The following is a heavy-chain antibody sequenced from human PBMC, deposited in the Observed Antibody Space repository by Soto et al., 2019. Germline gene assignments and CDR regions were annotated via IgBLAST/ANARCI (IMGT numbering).Heavy chain of an antibody. Sequence: QVQLVESGGGVVQPGRSLRLSCAASGFTFSSYAMHWVRQAPGKGLEWVAVISYDGSDKYYADSVKGRFTISRDNSKNTLNLQMNSLRADDTAVYYCAKALGELSPESCHYWGQGTLITVSS. CDR1: GFTFSSYA. J-gene: IGHJ4*02. CDR2: ISYDGSDK. V-gene: IGHV3-30*18. CDR3: AKALGELSPESCHY. D-gene: IGHD3-16*02.